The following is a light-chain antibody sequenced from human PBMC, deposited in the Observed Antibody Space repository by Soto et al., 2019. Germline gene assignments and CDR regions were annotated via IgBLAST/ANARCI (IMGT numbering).Light chain of an antibody. Sequence: EILLTQSPGTLSLSPGERATLSCRASQSVRNSYVAWYQQRPGQAPRLLIHGASGRATGIPDRFSGSGSGTDFTLTISRLEPEDVAVYSCQHYGSTPYTFGQGTKL. J-gene: IGKJ2*01. CDR3: QHYGSTPYT. V-gene: IGKV3-20*01. CDR1: QSVRNSY. CDR2: GAS.